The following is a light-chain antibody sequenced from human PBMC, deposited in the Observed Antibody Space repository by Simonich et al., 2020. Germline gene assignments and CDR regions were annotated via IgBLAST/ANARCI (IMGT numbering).Light chain of an antibody. V-gene: IGKV1-39*01. CDR3: QQRSNWPPYT. CDR1: QSISSY. CDR2: AAS. J-gene: IGKJ2*01. Sequence: DIQMTQSPSSLSASVGDRVTITCQASQSISSYLNWYQQNPGKAPKLLIYAASSLQSGVPSRFSGSGSGTDFTLTISSLQPEDFAVYYCQQRSNWPPYTFGQGTKLEIK.